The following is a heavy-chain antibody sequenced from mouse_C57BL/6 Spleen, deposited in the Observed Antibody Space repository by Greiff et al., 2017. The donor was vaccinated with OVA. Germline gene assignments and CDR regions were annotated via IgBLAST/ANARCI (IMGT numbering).Heavy chain of an antibody. J-gene: IGHJ4*01. CDR3: ASMITTVYYYAMDY. CDR2: IDPSDSYT. Sequence: QVQLQQPGAELVMPGASVKLSCKASGYTFTSYWMHWVKQRPGQGLEWIGEIDPSDSYTNYNQKFKGKSTLTVDKSSSTAYMQLSSLTSEDSAVYYCASMITTVYYYAMDYWGQGTSVTVSS. V-gene: IGHV1-69*01. CDR1: GYTFTSYW. D-gene: IGHD2-4*01.